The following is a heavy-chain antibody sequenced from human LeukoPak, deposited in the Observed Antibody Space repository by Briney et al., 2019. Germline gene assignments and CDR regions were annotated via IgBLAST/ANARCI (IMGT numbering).Heavy chain of an antibody. V-gene: IGHV3-7*01. Sequence: GGSLRLSCAASGFTFSTYWMNWVRQAPGKGLEWVANIKQDGSEKYYVDSVKGRFTISRDNAKNSLYLQMNSLRAEDTAVYYCARVGYCSSTSCRWFDPWGQGTLVTVSS. CDR2: IKQDGSEK. CDR3: ARVGYCSSTSCRWFDP. CDR1: GFTFSTYW. D-gene: IGHD2-2*01. J-gene: IGHJ5*02.